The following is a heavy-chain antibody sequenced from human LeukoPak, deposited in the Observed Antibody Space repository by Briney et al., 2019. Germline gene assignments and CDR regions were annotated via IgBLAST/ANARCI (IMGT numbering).Heavy chain of an antibody. CDR1: GGSISSYY. V-gene: IGHV4-4*07. D-gene: IGHD6-19*01. CDR3: ARHSWPGYSSGWIHPYYFDY. CDR2: IYTSGST. Sequence: SETLSLTCTVSGGSISSYYWSWIRQPAGKGLEWIGRIYTSGSTNYNPSLKSRVTMSVDTSKNQFSLKLSSVTAADTAVYYCARHSWPGYSSGWIHPYYFDYWGQGTLVTVSP. J-gene: IGHJ4*02.